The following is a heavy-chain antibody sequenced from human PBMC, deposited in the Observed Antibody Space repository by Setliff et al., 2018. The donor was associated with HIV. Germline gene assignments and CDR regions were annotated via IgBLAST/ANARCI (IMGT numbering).Heavy chain of an antibody. Sequence: GGSLRLSCAASGFTFSNYWMNWVRQAPGKGLEWVANIKQDGSEKYYVDSVKGRFTISRDNTKNSLYLQMNSLRAEDTAVYYCARGSSQGYWGQGTLVTVSS. J-gene: IGHJ4*02. D-gene: IGHD6-6*01. CDR2: IKQDGSEK. CDR3: ARGSSQGY. V-gene: IGHV3-7*03. CDR1: GFTFSNYW.